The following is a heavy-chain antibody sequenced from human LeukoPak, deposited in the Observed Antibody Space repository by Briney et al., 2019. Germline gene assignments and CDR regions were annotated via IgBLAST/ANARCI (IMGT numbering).Heavy chain of an antibody. D-gene: IGHD1-26*01. CDR1: GYTFTSDA. Sequence: GASVNVSCKASGYTFTSDALHWVRQVPGQRLEWMGWINPGNGNTKYSQKFQGRVTITRDTSASTAYMELSSLRSADTAVYYCARAVALREWEVLGYWGQGTLVTVSS. CDR2: INPGNGNT. V-gene: IGHV1-3*01. J-gene: IGHJ4*02. CDR3: ARAVALREWEVLGY.